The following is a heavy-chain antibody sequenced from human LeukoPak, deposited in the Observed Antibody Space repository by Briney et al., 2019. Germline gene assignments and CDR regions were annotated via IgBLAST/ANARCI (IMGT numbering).Heavy chain of an antibody. D-gene: IGHD5-18*01. Sequence: ASVKVSCKASGYTFTSYGISWVRQAPGQGLEWMGWISAYNGNTNYAQKLQGRVTMTTDTSTSTAYMGLRSLRSDDTAVYYCARDVDTAMEYYFDYWGQGTLVTVSS. CDR2: ISAYNGNT. CDR3: ARDVDTAMEYYFDY. J-gene: IGHJ4*02. CDR1: GYTFTSYG. V-gene: IGHV1-18*01.